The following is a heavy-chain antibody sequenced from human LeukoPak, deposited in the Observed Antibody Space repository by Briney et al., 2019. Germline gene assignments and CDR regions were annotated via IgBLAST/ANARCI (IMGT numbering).Heavy chain of an antibody. CDR2: ISTTSGNI. J-gene: IGHJ4*02. CDR3: ARDPRTVRI. Sequence: GGSLRLSCAASGFTFSSYSMNWVRQAPGKGLEWVAAISTTSGNIYYADSVKGRFTISRDNAKNLLYLQMDSLRVEDTAIYYCARDPRTVRIWGQGTLVTVSS. D-gene: IGHD1-1*01. CDR1: GFTFSSYS. V-gene: IGHV3-21*01.